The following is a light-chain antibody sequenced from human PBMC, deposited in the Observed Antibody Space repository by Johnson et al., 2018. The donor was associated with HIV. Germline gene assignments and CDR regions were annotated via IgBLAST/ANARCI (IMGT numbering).Light chain of an antibody. V-gene: IGLV1-51*02. Sequence: QSVLTQPPSVSAAPGQKVTISCSGSSSNIGNNYVSWYQQLPGTAPKLLVYENVKRPSGIPDRFSASKSGTSATLAITGLQTGDEADYYCGTWDTSLNAFVLGTGTSVIVL. CDR3: GTWDTSLNAFV. J-gene: IGLJ1*01. CDR1: SSNIGNNY. CDR2: ENV.